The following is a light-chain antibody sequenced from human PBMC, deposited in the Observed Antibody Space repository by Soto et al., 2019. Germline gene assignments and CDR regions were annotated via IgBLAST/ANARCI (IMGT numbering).Light chain of an antibody. CDR3: QQYGSSPYT. CDR2: DAS. CDR1: QTVTSDY. J-gene: IGKJ2*01. V-gene: IGKV3-20*01. Sequence: IVLTQSPGTLSLSPGERATLSCRASQTVTSDYLAWYQQKPGHPARLHIYDASNRATAIANRFSGSESATHFTLTISRVDPEDFAVYFCQQYGSSPYTFGQGTRLDI.